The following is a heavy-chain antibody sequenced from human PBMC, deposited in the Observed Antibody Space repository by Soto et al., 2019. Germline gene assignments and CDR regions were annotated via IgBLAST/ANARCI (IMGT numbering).Heavy chain of an antibody. V-gene: IGHV5-10-1*01. D-gene: IGHD6-6*01. J-gene: IGHJ6*02. CDR3: ARSRGSTADYYGLDV. CDR2: IGPSDSYT. Sequence: PGESLKISCKCSGYSFISYWISWVRQMTGKGLEWMGRIGPSDSYTNYSPSFQGHVTISADKSISTAYLQWSSLKASDTAMYYCARSRGSTADYYGLDVWGQGITVTVSS. CDR1: GYSFISYW.